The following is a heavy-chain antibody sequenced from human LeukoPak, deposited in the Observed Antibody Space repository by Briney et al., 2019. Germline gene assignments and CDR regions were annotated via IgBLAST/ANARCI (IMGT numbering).Heavy chain of an antibody. J-gene: IGHJ4*02. CDR3: AREGGIAARPMDY. V-gene: IGHV1-46*01. D-gene: IGHD6-6*01. CDR1: VYTYTSYH. CDR2: ITPSGGST. Sequence: GASVKDSCQASVYTYTSYHIHWVRPAPGQGLEWMGIITPSGGSTSYAQKFQGRVTMTRDTSTSTVYMELSSLRSEDTAVYYCAREGGIAARPMDYWGQGTLVTVSS.